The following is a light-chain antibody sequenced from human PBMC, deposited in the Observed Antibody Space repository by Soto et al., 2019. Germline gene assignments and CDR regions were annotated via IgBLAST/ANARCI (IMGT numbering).Light chain of an antibody. CDR2: DVR. CDR3: CSYTSGSIL. CDR1: SSDVGAYNY. J-gene: IGLJ1*01. Sequence: QSVLTQPASVSGSPGQSITISCTGTSSDVGAYNYVSWYQQQLGKAPKLIIYDVRFRPSGVSNRFSGSKSDNTASLTISGLRAEDEADYYCCSYTSGSILFGTGTKLTVL. V-gene: IGLV2-14*01.